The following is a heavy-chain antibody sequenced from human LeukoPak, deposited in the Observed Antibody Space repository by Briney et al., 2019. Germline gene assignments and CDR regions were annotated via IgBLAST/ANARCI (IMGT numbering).Heavy chain of an antibody. J-gene: IGHJ3*02. CDR2: ISYDGSNK. CDR3: AKDKNKLGTVAFDI. CDR1: GFTFSSYA. Sequence: PGGSLRLSCAASGFTFSSYAMHWVRQTPGKGLEWVAVISYDGSNKYYADSVKGRFTISRDNSKNTLYLQMNSLRAEDTAVYHCAKDKNKLGTVAFDIWGQGTMVTVSS. V-gene: IGHV3-30-3*01. D-gene: IGHD1-26*01.